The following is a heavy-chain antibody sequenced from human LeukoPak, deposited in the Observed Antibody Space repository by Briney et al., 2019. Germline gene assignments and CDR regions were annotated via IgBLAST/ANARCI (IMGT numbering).Heavy chain of an antibody. Sequence: SETLSLTCTVSGGSISSYYWSWIRQPPGKGLEWIGYIYYSGSTNYNPSLKSRVTISVDTSKNQFSLKLSSVTAADTAVYYCARESGCSSGWYSLVDYWGQGTLVTVSS. CDR3: ARESGCSSGWYSLVDY. J-gene: IGHJ4*02. D-gene: IGHD6-19*01. CDR2: IYYSGST. CDR1: GGSISSYY. V-gene: IGHV4-59*01.